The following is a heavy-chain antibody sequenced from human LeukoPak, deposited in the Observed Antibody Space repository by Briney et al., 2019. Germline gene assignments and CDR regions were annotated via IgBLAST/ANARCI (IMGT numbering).Heavy chain of an antibody. CDR1: GFTFGSYG. CDR2: ISWDGGSI. Sequence: PGGSLRPSCAASGFTFGSYGMHWVRHAPGKGLEWVAGISWDGGSIGYADSVKGRFTISRDNAKNSLYLQMNRLRAEDTALYYCAKDIRGYYYYGMDVWGQGTPVTVSS. V-gene: IGHV3-9*01. J-gene: IGHJ6*02. CDR3: AKDIRGYYYYGMDV.